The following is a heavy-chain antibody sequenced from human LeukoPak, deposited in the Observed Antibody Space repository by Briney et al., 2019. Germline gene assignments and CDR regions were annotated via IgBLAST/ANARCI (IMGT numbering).Heavy chain of an antibody. J-gene: IGHJ4*02. Sequence: GGSLRLSCAASGFTFSSYAMSWVRQAPGKGLQWVGRIHSKTHGGATEYDTPVKGRFIISRDDSKNMLYLQMNSLKTEDTAVYYCTAGDARGGSRSANFDCWGQGTLVTVSS. CDR2: IHSKTHGGAT. V-gene: IGHV3-15*01. D-gene: IGHD3-10*01. CDR3: TAGDARGGSRSANFDC. CDR1: GFTFSSYA.